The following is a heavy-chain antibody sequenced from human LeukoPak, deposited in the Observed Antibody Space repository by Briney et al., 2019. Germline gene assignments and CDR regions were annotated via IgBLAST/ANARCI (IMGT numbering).Heavy chain of an antibody. V-gene: IGHV3-23*01. D-gene: IGHD1-14*01. Sequence: GGSLRLSCAASGLSFTTFAMSWVRQGPARGLEWVSSMKGTGETFYADSVKGRFTLSRDSSRNTVHLQLNNLRVEDTAIYYCARASWVSTTDAVRWGQGTLVTVSS. CDR3: ARASWVSTTDAVR. CDR1: GLSFTTFA. CDR2: MKGTGET. J-gene: IGHJ4*02.